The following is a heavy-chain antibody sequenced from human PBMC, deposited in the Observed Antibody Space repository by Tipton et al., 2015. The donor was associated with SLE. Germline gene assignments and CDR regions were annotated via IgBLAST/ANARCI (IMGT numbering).Heavy chain of an antibody. J-gene: IGHJ4*02. Sequence: SLRLSCAASGITFSSYSMNWVRQAPGKGLEWVSSISTSSSYIYYADSVKGRFTISRDNARNSLYLQMNSLRAEDTALYYCARDGEPDFDYWGQGTLVTVSS. D-gene: IGHD1-14*01. V-gene: IGHV3-21*01. CDR3: ARDGEPDFDY. CDR2: ISTSSSYI. CDR1: GITFSSYS.